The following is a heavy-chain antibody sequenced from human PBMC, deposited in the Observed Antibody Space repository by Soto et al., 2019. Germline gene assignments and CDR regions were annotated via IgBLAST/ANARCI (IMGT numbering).Heavy chain of an antibody. J-gene: IGHJ4*02. D-gene: IGHD2-2*01. Sequence: SETLSLTCFVSGGSMSSADYFWGWIREPRGKGLEWIGYISYRGTTSYNPSLESRLRMSVDRSGNQFSLQLTSVTAADTAVYYCARATSYCGRTSCYPFDYWGQGALVTVSS. CDR1: GGSMSSADYF. CDR2: ISYRGTT. CDR3: ARATSYCGRTSCYPFDY. V-gene: IGHV4-30-4*01.